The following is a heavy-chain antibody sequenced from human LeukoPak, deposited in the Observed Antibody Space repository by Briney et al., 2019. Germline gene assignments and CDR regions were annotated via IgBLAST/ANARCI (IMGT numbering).Heavy chain of an antibody. CDR1: GYTFTGYY. V-gene: IGHV1-2*02. J-gene: IGHJ5*02. CDR2: INPNSGGT. CDR3: ARVEGFTGVPTRWFDP. Sequence: GASVKVSCKASGYTFTGYYMHWVRQAPGQGLEWMGWINPNSGGTNYAQKFQGRVTMTRDTSISTAYMELSRLRSDDTAVYYCARVEGFTGVPTRWFDPWGQGTLVTVSS. D-gene: IGHD7-27*01.